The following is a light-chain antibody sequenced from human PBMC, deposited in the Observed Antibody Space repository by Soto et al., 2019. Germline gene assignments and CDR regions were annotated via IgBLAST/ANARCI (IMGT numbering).Light chain of an antibody. J-gene: IGKJ3*01. CDR2: AAS. CDR1: QGISSY. V-gene: IGKV1-9*01. Sequence: DIQLTQSPSFLSASVGDRVTITCRAGQGISSYLAWYQQKPGKAPKLLIYAASTLQSGVPSRFSGSGSGTEFTLTISSLQPEDFATYYCQQLNSYLTFGPGTKVDIK. CDR3: QQLNSYLT.